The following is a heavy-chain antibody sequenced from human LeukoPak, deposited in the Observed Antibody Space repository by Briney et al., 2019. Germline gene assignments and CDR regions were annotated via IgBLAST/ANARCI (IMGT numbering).Heavy chain of an antibody. Sequence: SETLSLTCTVSGYSISSGYYWGWIRQPPGKGLKWIGRIYHSGSTYYNPSLKSRVTISVDTSKNQFSLKLSSVTAADTAVYYCARDRGPAAAIFDYWGQGTLVTVSS. CDR2: IYHSGST. CDR1: GYSISSGYY. CDR3: ARDRGPAAAIFDY. J-gene: IGHJ4*02. V-gene: IGHV4-38-2*02. D-gene: IGHD2-2*01.